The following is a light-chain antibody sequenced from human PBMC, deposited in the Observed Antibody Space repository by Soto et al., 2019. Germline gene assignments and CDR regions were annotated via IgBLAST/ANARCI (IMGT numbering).Light chain of an antibody. CDR2: LNRDGSH. Sequence: QTVVTQSPSASASLGASVKLTCTLSSGHSDYGIAWHQQQADKGPRYLMKLNRDGSHNKGDGIPDRFLGSSSGAERYLIISSIKSDDEADYYCQTWDTVVVVGGGTKVTVL. J-gene: IGLJ2*01. CDR3: QTWDTVVV. CDR1: SGHSDYG. V-gene: IGLV4-69*01.